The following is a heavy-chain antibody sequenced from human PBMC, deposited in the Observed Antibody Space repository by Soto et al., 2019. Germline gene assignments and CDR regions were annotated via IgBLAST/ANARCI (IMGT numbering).Heavy chain of an antibody. V-gene: IGHV3-23*01. J-gene: IGHJ3*02. D-gene: IGHD2-2*03. CDR3: ARGWIGDLNDAFDI. CDR1: GIPFRLYA. CDR2: ISGSGGSS. Sequence: GGSLRLSCAASGIPFRLYAMSWVRQAPGKGLEWVSTISGSGGSSNYADSVKGRFTISRDNAKNTLYLQMNSLRVEDTAVYYCARGWIGDLNDAFDIWGQGTMVTVSS.